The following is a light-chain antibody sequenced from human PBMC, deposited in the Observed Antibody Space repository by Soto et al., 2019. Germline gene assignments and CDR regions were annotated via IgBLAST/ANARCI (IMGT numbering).Light chain of an antibody. Sequence: DIQLTQSPSSLSASVGDRVIITCRASQSISTYVNWYQQKPGKAPKLLIYAASSLQSGVPSRFSGSGSGTNFTLTITSLQPEDFVTYYCQQSYNTLLLTFGGGTKVEIK. J-gene: IGKJ4*01. CDR2: AAS. CDR1: QSISTY. V-gene: IGKV1-39*01. CDR3: QQSYNTLLLT.